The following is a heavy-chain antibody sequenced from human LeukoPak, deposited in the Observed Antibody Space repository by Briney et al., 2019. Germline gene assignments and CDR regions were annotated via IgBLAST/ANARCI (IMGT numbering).Heavy chain of an antibody. CDR3: ARARYCSSTRCPSPYYYYYMDV. CDR2: IYPGDSDT. Sequence: GESLKISCKGSGYSFTNYWIGWVRQMPGKGLEWMGIIYPGDSDTRYSPSFQGQVTISADKSISTAYLQWRSLKASDTAMYYCARARYCSSTRCPSPYYYYYMDVWGKGTTVTVSS. D-gene: IGHD2-2*01. J-gene: IGHJ6*03. V-gene: IGHV5-51*01. CDR1: GYSFTNYW.